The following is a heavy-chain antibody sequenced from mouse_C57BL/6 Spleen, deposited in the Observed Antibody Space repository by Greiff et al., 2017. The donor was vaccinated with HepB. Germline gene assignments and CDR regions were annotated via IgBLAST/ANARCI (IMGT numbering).Heavy chain of an antibody. D-gene: IGHD1-1*01. Sequence: VQLVESGPGLVAPSQSLSITCTVSGFSLTSYGVHWVRQPPGKGLEWLVVIWSDGSTTYNSALISRLTISKDNSTSQVFLKMNSLQTDDTAMYYCARHWGFMGAMDYWGQGTSVTVSS. CDR2: IWSDGST. J-gene: IGHJ4*01. CDR3: ARHWGFMGAMDY. CDR1: GFSLTSYG. V-gene: IGHV2-6-1*01.